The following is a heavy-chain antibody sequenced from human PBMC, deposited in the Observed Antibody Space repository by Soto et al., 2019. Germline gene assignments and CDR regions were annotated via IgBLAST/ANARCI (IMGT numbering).Heavy chain of an antibody. D-gene: IGHD3-10*01. V-gene: IGHV1-69*19. Sequence: QVQLVQSGAEMKKPGSSVKVSCQSSGGTFNTYAMNWVRQAPGQGPEWMGDISTMFGAANYAPKFQGRVTITADESTGTSYMQLSSLTSVDTALYFCAREVQVHTPAFVYWGQGTLVTVSS. CDR3: AREVQVHTPAFVY. CDR2: ISTMFGAA. CDR1: GGTFNTYA. J-gene: IGHJ4*02.